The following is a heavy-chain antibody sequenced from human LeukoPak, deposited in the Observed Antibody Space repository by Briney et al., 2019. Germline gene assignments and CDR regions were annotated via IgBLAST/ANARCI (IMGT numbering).Heavy chain of an antibody. CDR3: ARGPFDGWELQC. J-gene: IGHJ1*01. Sequence: ASVKVSCKASGYTFTSYDINWVRLATGHGLEWMGWMNPNSGNTGYAQKVQGRVTMTRNTSISTAYMELSSLRSEHTAVYYCARGPFDGWELQCWGQGTLVTVSS. CDR1: GYTFTSYD. V-gene: IGHV1-8*01. CDR2: MNPNSGNT. D-gene: IGHD1-26*01.